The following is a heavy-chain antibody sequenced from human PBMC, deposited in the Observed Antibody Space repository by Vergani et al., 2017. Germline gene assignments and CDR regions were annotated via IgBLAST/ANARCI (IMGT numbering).Heavy chain of an antibody. V-gene: IGHV1-2*02. CDR3: ARDLGSGSGSYYDYYYYGMDV. Sequence: QVQLVQSGAEVKKPGASVKVSCKASGYTFTGYYMHWVRQAPGQGLEWMGWINPNSGGTNYAQKFQGRVTMTRDTSISTAYMELSRLRSDDTAVYYCARDLGSGSGSYYDYYYYGMDVWSQGTTVTVSS. J-gene: IGHJ6*02. CDR1: GYTFTGYY. CDR2: INPNSGGT. D-gene: IGHD3-10*01.